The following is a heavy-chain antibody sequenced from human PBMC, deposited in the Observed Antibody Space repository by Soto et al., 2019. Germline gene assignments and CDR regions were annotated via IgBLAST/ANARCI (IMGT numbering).Heavy chain of an antibody. CDR1: GGTFSRYT. J-gene: IGHJ5*02. CDR2: IIPIAAIA. D-gene: IGHD3-10*01. V-gene: IGHV1-69*02. CDR3: ARGSTIVRGAPSWFDP. Sequence: QVQLVQSGAEVKKPGSSVKVSCKASGGTFSRYTINWVRQAPGQGLEWMGRIIPIAAIANYTQKFQGRVTITVDTSSTTAYMDLSSLRSDDTAVYYCARGSTIVRGAPSWFDPWGQGTLVTVSS.